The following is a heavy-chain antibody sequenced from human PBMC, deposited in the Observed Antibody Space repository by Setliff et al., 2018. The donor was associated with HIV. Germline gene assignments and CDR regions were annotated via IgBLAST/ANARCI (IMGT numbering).Heavy chain of an antibody. J-gene: IGHJ4*02. CDR1: GYSISSGYY. V-gene: IGHV4-38-2*02. CDR3: ARIGFAAAGKPSNFDY. D-gene: IGHD6-13*01. Sequence: PSETLSLTCTVSGYSISSGYYRGWIRQPPGKGLEWLGSIYHSGSTYYNPSLKSRATISVDTSMNQFSLKLNSVTAADTAMYYCARIGFAAAGKPSNFDYWGQGTLVTVSS. CDR2: IYHSGST.